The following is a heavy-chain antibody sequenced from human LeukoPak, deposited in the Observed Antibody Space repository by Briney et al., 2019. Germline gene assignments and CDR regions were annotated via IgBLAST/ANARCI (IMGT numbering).Heavy chain of an antibody. CDR2: IKQDGSEK. J-gene: IGHJ3*02. CDR1: GFTFSSYW. CDR3: ARVGRRYSSGHDAFDI. D-gene: IGHD6-19*01. V-gene: IGHV3-7*01. Sequence: GGSLRLSCAASGFTFSSYWMSWVRQAPGKGLEWVANIKQDGSEKYYVDSVKGRFTISRDNAKNSLYLQMNSLRAEDTAVYYCARVGRRYSSGHDAFDIWGQGTMVTVPS.